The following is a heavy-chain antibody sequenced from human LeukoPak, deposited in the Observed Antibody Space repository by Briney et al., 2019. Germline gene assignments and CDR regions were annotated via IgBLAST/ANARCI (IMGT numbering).Heavy chain of an antibody. CDR2: IYNSGTT. Sequence: PSETLSLTCTVSGGSITSNYWSWIRQPPWKGLEWIGYIYNSGTTKYNPSLKSRVTMSAHMSKNQFSLTLNSVTAADTAVYYCARWSPSNNSFDDWGQGTLVTV. J-gene: IGHJ4*02. CDR3: ARWSPSNNSFDD. D-gene: IGHD2-2*01. V-gene: IGHV4-59*01. CDR1: GGSITSNY.